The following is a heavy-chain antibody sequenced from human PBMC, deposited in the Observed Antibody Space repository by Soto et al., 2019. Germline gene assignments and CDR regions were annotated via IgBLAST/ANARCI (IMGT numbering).Heavy chain of an antibody. CDR3: ARGGTRITMVRGPDAFDI. V-gene: IGHV1-69*13. J-gene: IGHJ3*02. CDR2: IIPIFGTA. D-gene: IGHD3-10*01. Sequence: SVKVSCKASGGTFISYAISWVRQAPGQGLEWMGGIIPIFGTANYAQKFQGRVTITADESTSTAYMELSSLRSEDTAVYYCARGGTRITMVRGPDAFDIWGQGTMVTVSS. CDR1: GGTFISYA.